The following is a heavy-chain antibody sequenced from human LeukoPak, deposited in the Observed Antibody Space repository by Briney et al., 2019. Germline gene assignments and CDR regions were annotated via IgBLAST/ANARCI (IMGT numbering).Heavy chain of an antibody. V-gene: IGHV3-21*01. CDR1: GFTFSSYS. D-gene: IGHD2-21*02. J-gene: IGHJ4*02. Sequence: GGSLRLSRAASGFTFSSYSMNWVRQAPGKGLEWVSSISSSSTYIYYADSVKGRFTISRDNAKNSLYLQTNSLRAEDTAVYYCATAIPVTGLYYFDYWGQGTLVTVSS. CDR2: ISSSSTYI. CDR3: ATAIPVTGLYYFDY.